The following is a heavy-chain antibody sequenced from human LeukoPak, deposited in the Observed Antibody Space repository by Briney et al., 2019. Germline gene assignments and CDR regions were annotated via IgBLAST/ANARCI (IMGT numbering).Heavy chain of an antibody. CDR3: ARVQHQVVRFHPRTEINWFDP. J-gene: IGHJ5*02. Sequence: KPSETLSLTCTVSGYSISSGYYWGWIRQPPGKGLEWIGSIYHSGSTNYNPSLKSRVTILVDTSKNQFSLKLSSVTAADTAVYYCARVQHQVVRFHPRTEINWFDPWGQGTLVTVSS. CDR2: IYHSGST. V-gene: IGHV4-38-2*02. D-gene: IGHD6-13*01. CDR1: GYSISSGYY.